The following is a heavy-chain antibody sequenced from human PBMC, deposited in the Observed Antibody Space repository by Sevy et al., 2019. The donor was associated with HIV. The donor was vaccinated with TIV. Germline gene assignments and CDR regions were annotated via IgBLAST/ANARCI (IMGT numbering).Heavy chain of an antibody. D-gene: IGHD1-1*01. Sequence: SETQSLTCTVSGGSINSDHWNWIRQPPGKGLEWIGYVYYTRGTNYNPSLKNRVTISVDRTKNQFSLKLTSVTAADTAVYYCARQNDFDIWGQGTMVTVSS. CDR1: GGSINSDH. V-gene: IGHV4-59*08. CDR2: VYYTRGT. J-gene: IGHJ3*02. CDR3: ARQNDFDI.